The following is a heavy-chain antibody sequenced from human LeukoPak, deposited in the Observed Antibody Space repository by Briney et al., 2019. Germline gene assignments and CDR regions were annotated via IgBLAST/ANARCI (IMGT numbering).Heavy chain of an antibody. J-gene: IGHJ6*03. CDR3: ARGPNTVTTGYYYYYMDV. V-gene: IGHV1-8*03. Sequence: GASVKVSCKASGYTFTGYYMHWVRQAPGQGLEWMGWINPNSGNTGYAQKFQGRVTITRNTSISTAYMELSSLRSEDTAVYYCARGPNTVTTGYYYYYMDVWGKGTTVTVSS. CDR2: INPNSGNT. CDR1: GYTFTGYY. D-gene: IGHD4-17*01.